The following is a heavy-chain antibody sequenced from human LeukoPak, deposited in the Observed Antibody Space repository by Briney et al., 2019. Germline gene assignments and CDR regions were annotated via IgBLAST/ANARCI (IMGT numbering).Heavy chain of an antibody. CDR1: GYTFTSYG. CDR3: SRDLSSITIFGVPVNRYVDY. CDR2: ISAYNGNT. J-gene: IGHJ4*02. Sequence: ASVKVSCKASGYTFTSYGISWVRQAPGQGPEWMGWISAYNGNTNYAQKLQGRVTMTTDTSPSTAYMELRSLRSDNTAVYYCSRDLSSITIFGVPVNRYVDYWGQGTLVTVSS. D-gene: IGHD3-3*01. V-gene: IGHV1-18*01.